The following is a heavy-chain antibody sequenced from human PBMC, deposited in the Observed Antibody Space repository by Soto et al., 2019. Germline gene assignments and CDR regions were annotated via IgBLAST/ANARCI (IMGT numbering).Heavy chain of an antibody. CDR1: GGSFSGYY. CDR3: ARGRQLGPQRGRFDP. J-gene: IGHJ5*02. CDR2: INHSGST. V-gene: IGHV4-34*01. Sequence: ASETLSLTCAVYGGSFSGYYWSWIRQPPGKGLEWIGEINHSGSTNYNPSLKSRVTISVDTSKNQFSLKLSSVTAADTAVYYCARGRQLGPQRGRFDPWGQGTLVTVSS. D-gene: IGHD6-6*01.